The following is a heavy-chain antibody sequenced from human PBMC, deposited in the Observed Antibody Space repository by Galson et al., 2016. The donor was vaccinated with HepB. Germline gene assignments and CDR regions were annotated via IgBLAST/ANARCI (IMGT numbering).Heavy chain of an antibody. D-gene: IGHD3-3*01. CDR2: ISGDGGST. V-gene: IGHV3-43*02. Sequence: LRLSCAASGFTFDDYAMHWVRQAPGKGLEWVSLISGDGGSTYYADSVKGRFTISRENSKNSLYLQMNSLRTEDTALYFCASDFWRIYPPMWGQGTLVTVSS. CDR3: ASDFWRIYPPM. CDR1: GFTFDDYA. J-gene: IGHJ4*02.